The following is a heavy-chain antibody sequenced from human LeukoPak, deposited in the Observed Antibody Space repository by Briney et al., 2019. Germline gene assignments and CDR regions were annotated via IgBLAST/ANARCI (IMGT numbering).Heavy chain of an antibody. CDR2: INEDGSTT. J-gene: IGHJ4*02. CDR1: GFTFSSNW. D-gene: IGHD3-22*01. CDR3: AKHRFESGGYHSTD. V-gene: IGHV3-74*01. Sequence: GGSLRLSCAASGFTFSSNWMHWVRQAPGKGLVWVSRINEDGSTTNYADSVKGRSTIFRDNAKNTLYLQMNSLRAEDTAVYYCAKHRFESGGYHSTDWGQGTLVTVSS.